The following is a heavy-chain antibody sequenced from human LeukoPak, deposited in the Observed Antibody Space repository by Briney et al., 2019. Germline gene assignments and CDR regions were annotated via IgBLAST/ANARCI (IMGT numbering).Heavy chain of an antibody. D-gene: IGHD3-22*01. CDR3: ATDVTYYDSSGYTGGAFDY. CDR2: IIPIFGIA. V-gene: IGHV1-69*04. CDR1: GGTFSSYA. J-gene: IGHJ4*02. Sequence: GASVKVSCKASGGTFSSYAISWVRQAPGQGLEWMGRIIPIFGIANYAQKFQGRVTIIADKSTSTAYMELSSLRSEDTAVYYCATDVTYYDSSGYTGGAFDYWGQGTLVTVSS.